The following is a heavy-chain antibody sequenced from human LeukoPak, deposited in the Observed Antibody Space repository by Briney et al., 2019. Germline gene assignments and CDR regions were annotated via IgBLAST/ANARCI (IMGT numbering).Heavy chain of an antibody. V-gene: IGHV4-59*01. CDR2: IYYSGST. D-gene: IGHD5-24*01. CDR1: GGSISSYY. J-gene: IGHJ3*02. CDR3: ARAVEMATMDI. Sequence: SSETLSLTCTVSGGSISSYYWSWIRQPPGKGLEWIGYIYYSGSTNYNPSLKSRVTISVDTSKNQFSLKLSSVTAADTAVYYCARAVEMATMDIWGQGTKVTVSS.